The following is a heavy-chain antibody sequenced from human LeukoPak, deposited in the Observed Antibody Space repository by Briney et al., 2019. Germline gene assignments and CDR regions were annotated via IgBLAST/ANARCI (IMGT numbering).Heavy chain of an antibody. CDR2: INHSGST. D-gene: IGHD5-24*01. V-gene: IGHV4-34*01. CDR3: ARGRRWLQPHEFDY. Sequence: GSLRLSCAASGFTVSSNYMSWIRQPPGKGLEWIGEINHSGSTNYNPSLKSRVTISVDTSKNQFSLKLSSVTAADTAVYYCARGRRWLQPHEFDYWGQGTLVTVSS. J-gene: IGHJ4*02. CDR1: GFTVSSNY.